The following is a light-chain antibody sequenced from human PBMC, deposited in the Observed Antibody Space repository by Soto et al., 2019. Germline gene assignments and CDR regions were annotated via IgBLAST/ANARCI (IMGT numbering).Light chain of an antibody. CDR2: EVS. CDR3: QSYDSSLSGSRVV. Sequence: QSALTQPASVSGSPGQSITISCTGTSSDIGNYDFVSWYQQVLGTAPKAMIYEVSSRPSGVSNRFSGSKSGNTASLTISGLQAEDEADYYCQSYDSSLSGSRVVFGGGTKLTVL. CDR1: SSDIGNYDF. J-gene: IGLJ2*01. V-gene: IGLV2-14*01.